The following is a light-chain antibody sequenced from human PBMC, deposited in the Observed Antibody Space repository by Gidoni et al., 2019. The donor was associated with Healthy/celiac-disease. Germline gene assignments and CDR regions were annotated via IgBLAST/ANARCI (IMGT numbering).Light chain of an antibody. V-gene: IGLV2-14*03. CDR2: DVT. CDR3: SSYSITAPVV. CDR1: SSDFGDYDF. J-gene: IGLJ3*02. Sequence: QSALPQPASVSGSPGQSITISCTGSSSDFGDYDFVSWYQQHPGEAPQLVIYDVTNRPSGIPDRFSGFKSGNTASLTISGLQAEDEADYYCSSYSITAPVVFGGGTRLTVL.